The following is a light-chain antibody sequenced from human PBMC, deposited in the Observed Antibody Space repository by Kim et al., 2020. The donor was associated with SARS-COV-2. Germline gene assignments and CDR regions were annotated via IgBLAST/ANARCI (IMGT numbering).Light chain of an antibody. CDR1: QGSSSGL. Sequence: SPGERATLSCRASQGSSSGLLAWYQQRPGQAPRLLIFGASSRATGIPDRFSGSGSGTDFSLTISRLEPEDFAVYYCQQYGSSLLTFGPGTKVDIK. J-gene: IGKJ3*01. V-gene: IGKV3-20*01. CDR3: QQYGSSLLT. CDR2: GAS.